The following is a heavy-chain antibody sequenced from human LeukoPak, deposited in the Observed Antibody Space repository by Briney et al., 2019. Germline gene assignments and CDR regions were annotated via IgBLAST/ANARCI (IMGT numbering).Heavy chain of an antibody. D-gene: IGHD3-9*01. V-gene: IGHV4-59*01. CDR2: IYYSGST. CDR3: AREGAYYDILDLTPGAFDV. J-gene: IGHJ3*01. Sequence: SETLSLTCTVSGGSISSYYWSWIRQPPGKGLEWIGYIYYSGSTNYNPSLKSRVTISVDTSKNQFSLKLSSVTAADTAVYYCAREGAYYDILDLTPGAFDVWGQGTMVTVSS. CDR1: GGSISSYY.